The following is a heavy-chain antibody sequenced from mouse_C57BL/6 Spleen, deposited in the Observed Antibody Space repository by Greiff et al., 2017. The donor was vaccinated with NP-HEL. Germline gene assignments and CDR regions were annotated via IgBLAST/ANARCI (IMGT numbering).Heavy chain of an antibody. Sequence: VQLQQSGAELVKPGASVKLSCKASGYTFTSYWMQWVKQRPGQGLEWIGEIDPSDSYTNYNQKFKGKATLTVDTSSSTAYMQLSSLTSEDSAVYYCAIGITTVPWFAYWGQGTLVTVSA. CDR3: AIGITTVPWFAY. J-gene: IGHJ3*01. D-gene: IGHD1-1*01. V-gene: IGHV1-50*01. CDR1: GYTFTSYW. CDR2: IDPSDSYT.